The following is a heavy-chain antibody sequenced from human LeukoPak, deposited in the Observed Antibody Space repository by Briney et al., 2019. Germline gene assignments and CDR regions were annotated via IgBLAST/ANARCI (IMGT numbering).Heavy chain of an antibody. CDR2: IRYDGSNK. D-gene: IGHD2-15*01. Sequence: PGGSLRLSCAASGFTLSSYGMHWVRQAPGKGLEWVAVIRYDGSNKYYADSVKGRFTISRDNSKNTLYLQMNSLRAEDTAVYYCARYGYCSGGSCYTGSYDAFDIWGQGTMVTVSS. CDR1: GFTLSSYG. V-gene: IGHV3-33*01. J-gene: IGHJ3*02. CDR3: ARYGYCSGGSCYTGSYDAFDI.